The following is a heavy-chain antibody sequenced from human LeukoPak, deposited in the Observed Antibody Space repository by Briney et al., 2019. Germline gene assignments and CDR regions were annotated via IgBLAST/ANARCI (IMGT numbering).Heavy chain of an antibody. CDR1: GGSISSSSYY. J-gene: IGHJ4*02. D-gene: IGHD4-17*01. V-gene: IGHV4-39*01. CDR3: ARRDYGDYSLDY. Sequence: SETLSLTCTVSGGSISSSSYYWGWIRQPPGKGLEWIGSIYYSGSTYYNPSLKSRVTISVDTSKNQFSLKLSSVTAADTAVYYCARRDYGDYSLDYWGQGTLVTVSS. CDR2: IYYSGST.